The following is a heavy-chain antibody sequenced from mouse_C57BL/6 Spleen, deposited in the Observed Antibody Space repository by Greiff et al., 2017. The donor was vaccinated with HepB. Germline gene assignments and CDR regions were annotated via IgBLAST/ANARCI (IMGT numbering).Heavy chain of an antibody. Sequence: QVQLKESGAELVRPGTSVKMSCKASGYTFTNYWIGWAKQRPGHGLAWIGDIYPGGGYTNYNEKFKGKATLTADKSSSTAYMQFSSLTSEDSAIYYCARGSSYWYFDVWGTGTTVTVSS. CDR2: IYPGGGYT. J-gene: IGHJ1*03. CDR1: GYTFTNYW. D-gene: IGHD1-1*01. CDR3: ARGSSYWYFDV. V-gene: IGHV1-63*01.